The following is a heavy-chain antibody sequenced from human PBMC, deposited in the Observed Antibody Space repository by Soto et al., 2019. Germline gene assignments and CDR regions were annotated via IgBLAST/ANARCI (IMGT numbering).Heavy chain of an antibody. CDR3: ARARFSQWSQDYYGLDV. CDR1: GSLPVGSLSTYF. Sequence: SETLSLTCGLSGSLPVGSLSTYFWTWIRQPPGKGLGWIGEINHSGSPNYSPSLRGRVTISLDTSKKQFSLNLSSVTAADTAVYFCARARFSQWSQDYYGLDVWGQGTTVTVS. CDR2: INHSGSP. D-gene: IGHD3-3*01. V-gene: IGHV4-34*01. J-gene: IGHJ6*02.